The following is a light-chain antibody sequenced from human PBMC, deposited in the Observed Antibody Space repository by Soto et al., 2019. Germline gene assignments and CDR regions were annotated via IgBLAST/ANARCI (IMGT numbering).Light chain of an antibody. CDR1: QSVSSN. Sequence: EIVLTQSPATLSVSPGERATLSCRASQSVSSNLAWYQQKPGQAPRLLIYGASTRATGISARFSGSGSGTEFTLTISSLQSEDFAVYYCQRYNNWPPWTFGQGTKVDIK. CDR2: GAS. J-gene: IGKJ1*01. V-gene: IGKV3-15*01. CDR3: QRYNNWPPWT.